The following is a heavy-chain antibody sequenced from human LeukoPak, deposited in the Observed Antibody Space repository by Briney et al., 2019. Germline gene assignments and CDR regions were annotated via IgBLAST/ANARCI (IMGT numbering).Heavy chain of an antibody. Sequence: PGGSLRLSCTASGFTFNNYWMRWVRQAPGNGLEWVASIRGDGNEIYYADSVRGRFTISRDNAKNTLYLQMNSLRAEDTALYYCARSSGRAVAEFDYWGQGTLATVSS. CDR2: IRGDGNEI. D-gene: IGHD6-19*01. CDR1: GFTFNNYW. CDR3: ARSSGRAVAEFDY. J-gene: IGHJ4*02. V-gene: IGHV3-7*01.